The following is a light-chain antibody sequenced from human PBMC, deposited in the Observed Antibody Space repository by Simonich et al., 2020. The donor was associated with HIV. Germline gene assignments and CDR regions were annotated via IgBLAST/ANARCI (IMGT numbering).Light chain of an antibody. V-gene: IGKV3D-20*01. J-gene: IGKJ4*01. CDR3: QQYGSSPVT. CDR1: QSVSSNF. CDR2: DAS. Sequence: EIVLTQSPVTLSLSPGERATLTSRASQSVSSNFLALYQQKPGLAPRLLISDASSRATGIPERFSGSGSGTDFTLTSSRMEPEDFAVYYCQQYGSSPVTFGGGTKVEIK.